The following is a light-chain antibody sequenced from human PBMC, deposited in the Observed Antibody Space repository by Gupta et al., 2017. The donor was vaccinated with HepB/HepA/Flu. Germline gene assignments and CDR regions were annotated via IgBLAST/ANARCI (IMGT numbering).Light chain of an antibody. V-gene: IGKV3-20*01. CDR2: GTS. J-gene: IGKJ3*01. Sequence: ELVFTQSLGTLSLSPGERATLSCSASQSITSNYLAWYQQKPGQAPRLLSYGTSSRAAGIPDRFSGSGSGTDFTLTISRLEPEDFAVYYCQQYANTPFTFGPGTKVDIK. CDR3: QQYANTPFT. CDR1: QSITSNY.